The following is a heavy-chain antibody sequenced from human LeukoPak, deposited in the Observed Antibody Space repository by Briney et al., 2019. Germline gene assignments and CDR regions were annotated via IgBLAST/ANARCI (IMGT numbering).Heavy chain of an antibody. CDR3: AELGITMIGGV. CDR1: GFTFDDYG. Sequence: GGSLRLSCAASGFTFDDYGMSWVRQAPGKGREWVSGINWNGGSTGYADSVKGRFTISRDNAKNALYLPMNSLRAEDTAVYYCAELGITMIGGVWGKGTTVTISS. D-gene: IGHD3-10*02. V-gene: IGHV3-20*04. CDR2: INWNGGST. J-gene: IGHJ6*04.